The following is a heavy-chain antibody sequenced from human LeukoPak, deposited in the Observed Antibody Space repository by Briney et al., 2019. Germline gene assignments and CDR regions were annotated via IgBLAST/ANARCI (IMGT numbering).Heavy chain of an antibody. CDR3: AKRRSTVTSAWDAFDI. Sequence: PGGSLRLSCAASGFTFSSYAMTWVRQAPGRGLQWVSALSGSGISTYYADSAKGRFTISRDNSKNTLYLQMNSLGTDDTAVYYCAKRRSTVTSAWDAFDIWGQGTMVTASS. D-gene: IGHD4-17*01. V-gene: IGHV3-23*01. CDR1: GFTFSSYA. J-gene: IGHJ3*02. CDR2: LSGSGIST.